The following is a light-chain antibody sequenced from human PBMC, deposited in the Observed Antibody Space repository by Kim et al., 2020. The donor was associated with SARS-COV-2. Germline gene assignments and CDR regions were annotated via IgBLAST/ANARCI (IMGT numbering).Light chain of an antibody. CDR1: QGLSNA. V-gene: IGKV1-NL1*01. CDR2: GAT. CDR3: QQSYGIPWT. J-gene: IGKJ1*01. Sequence: DIQMTQSPSSLSPSVGDTVTITCRASQGLSNALAWYQHKPGKAPKLLVYGATTLQSGVPSRFSGSGSGTEYTLTISSLQPEDLGTFYCQQSYGIPWTFGQGNKVDIK.